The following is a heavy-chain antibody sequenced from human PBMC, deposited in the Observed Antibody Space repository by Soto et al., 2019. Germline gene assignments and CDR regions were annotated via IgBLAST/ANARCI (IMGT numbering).Heavy chain of an antibody. Sequence: PSETLSLTCAVYGGSFSGYYWSWIRQPPGTGLEWIGEINHSGSTNYNPSLKSRVTISVDASRNQFSLKLSSVTAADTAVYYCARNPKMATIPDYWGQGTLVTVSS. J-gene: IGHJ4*02. CDR2: INHSGST. V-gene: IGHV4-34*01. D-gene: IGHD5-12*01. CDR1: GGSFSGYY. CDR3: ARNPKMATIPDY.